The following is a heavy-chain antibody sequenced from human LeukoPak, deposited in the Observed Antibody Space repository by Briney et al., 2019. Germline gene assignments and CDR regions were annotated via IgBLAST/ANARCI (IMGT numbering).Heavy chain of an antibody. CDR1: GFTFSTYA. CDR3: ARDHSMEYGNWFDP. D-gene: IGHD2/OR15-2a*01. V-gene: IGHV3-30-3*01. J-gene: IGHJ5*02. Sequence: GGSLRLSCAASGFTFSTYAMHWVRQAPGKGLKWVAVISWDGSTEYYADSVQGGFTISRDNSKNTLSLQMNSLRAADTAVYYCARDHSMEYGNWFDPWGQGTLVTVSS. CDR2: ISWDGSTE.